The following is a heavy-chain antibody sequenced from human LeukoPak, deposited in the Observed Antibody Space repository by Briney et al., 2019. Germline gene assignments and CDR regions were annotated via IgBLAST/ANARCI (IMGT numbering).Heavy chain of an antibody. D-gene: IGHD3-3*01. CDR1: GESFSGYY. J-gene: IGHJ5*02. CDR3: ARQKDFWGFNWFDP. CDR2: INHSGST. Sequence: PSETLSLTCAVYGESFSGYYWSWIRQPPGEGLEWIGEINHSGSTNYNPSLKSRVTISVDTSKNQFSLRLSSVTAADTAVYYCARQKDFWGFNWFDPWGQGTLVTVSS. V-gene: IGHV4-34*01.